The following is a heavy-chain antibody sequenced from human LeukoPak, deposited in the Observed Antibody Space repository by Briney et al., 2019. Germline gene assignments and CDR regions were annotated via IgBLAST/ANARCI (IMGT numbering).Heavy chain of an antibody. D-gene: IGHD3-22*01. CDR3: ARVEDYYDSSGYSMDY. J-gene: IGHJ4*02. CDR1: GFTFSSYS. V-gene: IGHV3-48*04. Sequence: GGSLRLSCAASGFTFSSYSMNWVRQAPGKGLEWVSYISSSSSTIYYADSVKGRFTISRDNAKNSLYLQMNSLRAEDTAVYYCARVEDYYDSSGYSMDYWGQGTLVTVSS. CDR2: ISSSSSTI.